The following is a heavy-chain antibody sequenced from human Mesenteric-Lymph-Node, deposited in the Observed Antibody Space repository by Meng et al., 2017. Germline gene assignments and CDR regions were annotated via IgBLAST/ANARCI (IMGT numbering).Heavy chain of an antibody. J-gene: IGHJ4*02. CDR1: GGTFSSYA. Sequence: SVKVSCKASGGTFSSYAISWVRQAPGQGLEWMGGIIPIFGTANYAQKFQGRITITADDSTSTAYMELSSLRSEDTAIYYCARGGVSYQLLTRLAYWGQGTLVTVSS. CDR2: IIPIFGTA. D-gene: IGHD3-10*01. V-gene: IGHV1-69*13. CDR3: ARGGVSYQLLTRLAY.